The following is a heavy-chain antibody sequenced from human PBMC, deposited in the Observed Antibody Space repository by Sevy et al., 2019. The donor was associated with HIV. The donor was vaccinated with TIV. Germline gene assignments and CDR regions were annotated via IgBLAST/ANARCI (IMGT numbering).Heavy chain of an antibody. J-gene: IGHJ4*02. Sequence: GGSLRLSCAASGFTFSRYWMTWVRQAPGKGLEWVANIKQDESEKYYVDSVKGRFTISRDNAKNSLYLQMNSLTADDTSVYYCARAEQVTMLVVLGGLYFDSWGQGTLVTVSS. V-gene: IGHV3-7*01. CDR2: IKQDESEK. D-gene: IGHD3-22*01. CDR1: GFTFSRYW. CDR3: ARAEQVTMLVVLGGLYFDS.